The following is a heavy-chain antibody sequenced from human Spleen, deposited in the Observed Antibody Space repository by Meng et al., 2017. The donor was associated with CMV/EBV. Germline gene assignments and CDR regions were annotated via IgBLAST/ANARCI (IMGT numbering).Heavy chain of an antibody. D-gene: IGHD2-15*01. CDR2: ADYDGTT. CDR3: ARQTPDNCFDP. CDR1: GGALKSGDKS. J-gene: IGHJ5*02. V-gene: IGHV4-31*03. Sequence: CSVSGGALKSGDKSWSWIGHLQEKGMEWIGYADYDGTTHYDWSLRGRVTISVDASKNQFSLKLSSVTAADTAVYYCARQTPDNCFDPWGQGALVTVSS.